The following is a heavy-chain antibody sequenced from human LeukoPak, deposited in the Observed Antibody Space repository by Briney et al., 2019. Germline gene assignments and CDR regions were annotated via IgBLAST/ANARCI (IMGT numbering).Heavy chain of an antibody. Sequence: GSLRLSCAASGFSLSTYALSWVHQAPGGGLEWVAAISGSGDKTYHADSVKGRFTIPKDNSENRLSLQMDSLRAEDTAVYFCAKDTTAWWYHRAYMNVWGKGTTVTVSS. J-gene: IGHJ6*03. D-gene: IGHD2-15*01. CDR2: ISGSGDKT. CDR3: AKDTTAWWYHRAYMNV. V-gene: IGHV3-23*01. CDR1: GFSLSTYA.